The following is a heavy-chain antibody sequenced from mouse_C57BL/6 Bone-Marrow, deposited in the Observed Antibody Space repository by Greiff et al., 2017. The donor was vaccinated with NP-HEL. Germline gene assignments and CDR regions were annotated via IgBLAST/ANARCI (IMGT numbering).Heavy chain of an antibody. CDR1: GFTFSDYG. D-gene: IGHD2-4*01. Sequence: EVHLVESGGGLVKPGGSLKLSCAASGFTFSDYGMHWVRQAPEKGLEWVAYISSGSSTIYYADTVKGRFTISRDNAKNTLFLQMTSLRSEDTAMYYCARGRLRRDYYAMDYWGQGTSVTVSS. CDR2: ISSGSSTI. V-gene: IGHV5-17*01. CDR3: ARGRLRRDYYAMDY. J-gene: IGHJ4*01.